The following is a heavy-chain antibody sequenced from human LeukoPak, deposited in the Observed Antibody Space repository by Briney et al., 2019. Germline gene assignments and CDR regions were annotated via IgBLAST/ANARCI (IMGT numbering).Heavy chain of an antibody. CDR2: ISYDGSNK. J-gene: IGHJ5*02. V-gene: IGHV3-30*18. Sequence: GGSLRLSCAASGFTFSSYGMHWVRQAPGKGLEWVAVISYDGSNKYYADSVKGRFTISRDNSKNTLYLQMNSLRAEDTAVYYCAKSLIISGYDFDWFDPWGQGTLVTVSS. CDR1: GFTFSSYG. CDR3: AKSLIISGYDFDWFDP. D-gene: IGHD5-12*01.